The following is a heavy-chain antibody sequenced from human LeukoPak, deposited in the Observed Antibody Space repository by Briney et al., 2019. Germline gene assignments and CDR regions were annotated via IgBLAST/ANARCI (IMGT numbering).Heavy chain of an antibody. CDR1: EFTVSSYS. J-gene: IGHJ4*02. V-gene: IGHV3-30-3*01. Sequence: GGSLRLSCAVSEFTVSSYSMHWVRQAPGKGLEWVAFISNDGTNKYYADSVKGRFTISRDTSKNTLYLQMNSLRPEDTALYYCARKRGDGYNPEDYWGQGTLVTVSS. CDR3: ARKRGDGYNPEDY. D-gene: IGHD5-24*01. CDR2: ISNDGTNK.